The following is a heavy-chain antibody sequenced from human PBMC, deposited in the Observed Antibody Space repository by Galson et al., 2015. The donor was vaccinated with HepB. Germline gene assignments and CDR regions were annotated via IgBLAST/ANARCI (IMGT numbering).Heavy chain of an antibody. V-gene: IGHV3-30*02. Sequence: SLRLSCAASGFTFSSYGMHWVRQAPGKGLEWVAFIRYDGSNKYYADSVKGRFTISRDNSKNTLYLQMNSLRAEDTAVYYCAKDNFSFLHHTTVTVDYWGQGTLVTVSS. J-gene: IGHJ4*02. CDR1: GFTFSSYG. D-gene: IGHD4-17*01. CDR2: IRYDGSNK. CDR3: AKDNFSFLHHTTVTVDY.